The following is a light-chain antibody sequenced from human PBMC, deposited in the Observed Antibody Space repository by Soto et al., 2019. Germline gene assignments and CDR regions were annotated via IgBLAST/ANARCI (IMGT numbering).Light chain of an antibody. Sequence: QSALTQPASVSGSPGQSIAISCTGTRSDVGAYNYVSWYQQLPGKAPKLMISEVTNRPSGVSDRFSGSKSGNTASLTISGLQAEEEADYYCSSFTSRFTFVFGTGTKVTVL. V-gene: IGLV2-14*01. CDR3: SSFTSRFTFV. J-gene: IGLJ1*01. CDR1: RSDVGAYNY. CDR2: EVT.